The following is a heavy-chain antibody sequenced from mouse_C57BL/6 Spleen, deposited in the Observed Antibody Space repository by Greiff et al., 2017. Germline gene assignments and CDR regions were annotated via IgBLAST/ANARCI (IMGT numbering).Heavy chain of an antibody. J-gene: IGHJ2*01. V-gene: IGHV5-4*01. CDR2: IRDGGSYT. Sequence: EVKLVESGGGLVKPGGSLKLSCAASGFTFSSYAMSWVRQTPDKRLEWVATIRDGGSYTYYPDNVKGRFTISRDNAKNHLYLQMSHLKSEDTAMYYGTRDRFGSVGFDYWGQGTTLTVSS. CDR1: GFTFSSYA. CDR3: TRDRFGSVGFDY. D-gene: IGHD1-1*01.